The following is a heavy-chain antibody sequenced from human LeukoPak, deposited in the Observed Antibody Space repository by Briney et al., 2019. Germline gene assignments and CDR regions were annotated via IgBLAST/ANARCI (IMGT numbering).Heavy chain of an antibody. V-gene: IGHV1-69*01. CDR3: ARDPRDDFWSGYPYYFDY. D-gene: IGHD3-3*01. J-gene: IGHJ4*02. CDR1: GGTFSSYA. Sequence: GSSVKVSCKASGGTFSSYAISWVRQAPGQGLEWMGGIIPIFGTANYAQRFQGRVTITADESTSTAYMELRSLRSDDTAVYYCARDPRDDFWSGYPYYFDYWGQGTLVTVSS. CDR2: IIPIFGTA.